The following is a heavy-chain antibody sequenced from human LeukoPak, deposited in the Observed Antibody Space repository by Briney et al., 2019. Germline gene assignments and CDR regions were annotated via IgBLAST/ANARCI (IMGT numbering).Heavy chain of an antibody. J-gene: IGHJ6*03. D-gene: IGHD2-15*01. CDR1: GGSISSYY. CDR2: IYTSGST. Sequence: SETLSLTCTVSGGSISSYYWSWIRQPAGKGLEWIGRIYTSGSTNYNPSLKSRVTMSVDTSKNQFSLKLSSVTAADTAVYYCARESCSGGSCYSAYYYYMDVWGKGTTVTVSS. V-gene: IGHV4-4*07. CDR3: ARESCSGGSCYSAYYYYMDV.